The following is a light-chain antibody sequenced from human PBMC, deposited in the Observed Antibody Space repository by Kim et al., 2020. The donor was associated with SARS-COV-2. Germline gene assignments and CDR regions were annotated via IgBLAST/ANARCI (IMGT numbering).Light chain of an antibody. CDR1: QSFSSS. Sequence: AALSFCPGGQVTLPLRASQSFSSSLSWYQQKAGQAPRLLIHHTSSRATGIPARFSGSGSGTDFPLTISNLDSEDFAVYYFQQKVTFGQGTRLEIK. J-gene: IGKJ5*01. CDR3: QQKVT. V-gene: IGKV3-11*01. CDR2: HTS.